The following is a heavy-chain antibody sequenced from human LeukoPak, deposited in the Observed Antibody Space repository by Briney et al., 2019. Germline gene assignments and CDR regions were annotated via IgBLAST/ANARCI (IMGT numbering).Heavy chain of an antibody. V-gene: IGHV3-72*01. CDR1: GFTLSDHY. D-gene: IGHD1-26*01. Sequence: PGGSLRLSCAASGFTLSDHYMDWVRQAPGKGLEWVGRTRNKANSYTTEHAASVKGRFTISRDDSKNSLHLQMNSLRAEDTAVYYCARGRVGATIGGQGTLVTVSS. CDR2: TRNKANSYTT. CDR3: ARGRVGATI. J-gene: IGHJ4*02.